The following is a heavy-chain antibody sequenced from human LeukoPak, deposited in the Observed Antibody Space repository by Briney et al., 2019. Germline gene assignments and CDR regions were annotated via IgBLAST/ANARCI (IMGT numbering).Heavy chain of an antibody. V-gene: IGHV4-59*01. CDR1: GFTFSSYA. CDR2: IYYSGSS. CDR3: ARVPRSYYYYMDV. Sequence: SGGSLRLSCAASGFTFSSYAMSWIRQPPGKGLEWLGYIYYSGSSNYNPSLKSRVTMSADTSKNQFSLKLSSVTAADTAVYYCARVPRSYYYYMDVWGKGTTVTVSS. J-gene: IGHJ6*03.